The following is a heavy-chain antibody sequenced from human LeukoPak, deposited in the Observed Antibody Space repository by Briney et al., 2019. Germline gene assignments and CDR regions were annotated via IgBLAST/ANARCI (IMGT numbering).Heavy chain of an antibody. J-gene: IGHJ6*03. CDR1: GFTFSSYA. V-gene: IGHV3-23*01. CDR2: ISGSGGST. CDR3: AKNRGYCSSTSCSKRYYYYYMDV. Sequence: GGSLRLSCAASGFTFSSYAMSWVRQAPGKGLEWVSAISGSGGSTYYADSVKGRFTISRDNSKNTLYLQMNSLRAEDMAVYYCAKNRGYCSSTSCSKRYYYYYMDVWGKGTTVTVSS. D-gene: IGHD2-2*01.